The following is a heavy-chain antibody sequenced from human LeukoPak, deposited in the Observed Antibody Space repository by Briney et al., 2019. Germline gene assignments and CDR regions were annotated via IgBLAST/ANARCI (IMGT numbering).Heavy chain of an antibody. Sequence: SETLSLTCAVSGGSISSGGYSWSWIRQPPGKGLEWIGYIYHSGSTYYNPSLKSRVTISVDRSKNQFSLKLSSVTAADTAVYYCARDSVVAGNNWFDPWGQGTLVTVSS. CDR3: ARDSVVAGNNWFDP. CDR1: GGSISSGGYS. J-gene: IGHJ5*02. CDR2: IYHSGST. V-gene: IGHV4-30-2*01. D-gene: IGHD6-19*01.